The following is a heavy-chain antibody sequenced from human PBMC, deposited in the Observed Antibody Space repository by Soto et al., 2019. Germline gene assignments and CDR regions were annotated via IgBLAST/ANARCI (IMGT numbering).Heavy chain of an antibody. V-gene: IGHV1-46*01. CDR2: INPSGGST. J-gene: IGHJ5*02. CDR1: GYTFTSYY. D-gene: IGHD3-3*01. Sequence: QVQLVQSGAEVKKPGASVKVSCKASGYTFTSYYMHWVRQAPGQGLEWMGIINPSGGSTSYAQKFQGRVTMTRDTSTSTVYMELSSLRSKDTAVYYCAREGTIFGVVIHGGWFDPWGQGTLVTVSS. CDR3: AREGTIFGVVIHGGWFDP.